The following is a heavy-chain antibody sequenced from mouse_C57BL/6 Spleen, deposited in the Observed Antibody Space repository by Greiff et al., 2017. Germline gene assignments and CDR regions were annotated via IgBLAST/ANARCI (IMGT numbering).Heavy chain of an antibody. V-gene: IGHV1-72*01. Sequence: VQLKQPGAELVKPGASVKLSCKASGYTFTSYWMHWVKQRPGRGLEWIGRIDPNSGGTKYNEKFKGKATLTVDKPSSTAYMQLSSLTSAYSAVYYCARSLYGSVYYYAMDYWGQGTSVTVSS. D-gene: IGHD1-1*01. CDR1: GYTFTSYW. CDR3: ARSLYGSVYYYAMDY. J-gene: IGHJ4*01. CDR2: IDPNSGGT.